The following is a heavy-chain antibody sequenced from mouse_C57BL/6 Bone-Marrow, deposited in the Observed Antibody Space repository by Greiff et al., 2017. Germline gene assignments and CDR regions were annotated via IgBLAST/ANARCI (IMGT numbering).Heavy chain of an antibody. CDR3: ARQGRGYASDY. CDR2: ISSGGSYT. V-gene: IGHV5-6*02. J-gene: IGHJ4*01. D-gene: IGHD1-1*01. CDR1: GFTFSSYG. Sequence: EVKLVESGGDLVKPGGSLKLSCAASGFTFSSYGMSWVRQTPDKRLEWVATISSGGSYTYYPDSVKGRFTISRDNAKNTLYLQMSSLKSEDTAMYYCARQGRGYASDYYGQGTSVTVSS.